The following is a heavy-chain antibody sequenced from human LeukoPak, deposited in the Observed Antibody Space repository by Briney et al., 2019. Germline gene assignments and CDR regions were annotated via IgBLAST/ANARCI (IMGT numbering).Heavy chain of an antibody. Sequence: PGGSLRLSCAASGFTFDDYGMSWVRQAPGKGLEWVSGINWNGGSTGYADSVKGRFTISRDNAKNSLYLQMNSLRAEDTALYYCARVGHYDRSGYWGYWGQGTLVTVSS. J-gene: IGHJ4*02. CDR3: ARVGHYDRSGYWGY. D-gene: IGHD3-22*01. V-gene: IGHV3-20*04. CDR1: GFTFDDYG. CDR2: INWNGGST.